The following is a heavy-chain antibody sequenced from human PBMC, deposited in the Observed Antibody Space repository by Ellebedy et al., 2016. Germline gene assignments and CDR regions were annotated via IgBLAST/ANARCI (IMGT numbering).Heavy chain of an antibody. J-gene: IGHJ6*02. CDR3: ARDPPHIAVAGTPAYYYYGMDV. CDR1: GFTFSSYW. V-gene: IGHV3-74*01. Sequence: GESLKISCAASGFTFSSYWMHWVRQAPGKGLVWVSRINSDGSSTSYADSVKGRFTISRDNAKNTLYLQMNSLRAEDTAVYYCARDPPHIAVAGTPAYYYYGMDVWGQGTTVTVSS. CDR2: INSDGSST. D-gene: IGHD6-19*01.